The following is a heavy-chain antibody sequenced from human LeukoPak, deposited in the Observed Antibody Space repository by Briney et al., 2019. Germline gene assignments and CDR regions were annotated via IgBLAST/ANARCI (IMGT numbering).Heavy chain of an antibody. CDR1: GFTFSSYS. J-gene: IGHJ4*02. Sequence: PGGSLRLSCAASGFTFSSYSMNWVRQAPGKGLEWVSSISSSSSYIYYAGSVKDRFTISRDNAKNSLYLQMNSLRAEDTAVYYCAREWFGELLDGYWGQGTLVTVSS. CDR3: AREWFGELLDGY. CDR2: ISSSSSYI. V-gene: IGHV3-21*01. D-gene: IGHD3-10*01.